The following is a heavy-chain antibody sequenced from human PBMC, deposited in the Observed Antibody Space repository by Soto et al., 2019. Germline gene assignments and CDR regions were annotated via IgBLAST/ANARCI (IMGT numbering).Heavy chain of an antibody. Sequence: GASVKVSCKVSGYTLTELSMHWVRQAPGKGLEWMGGFDPEDGETIYAQKFQGRVTMTEDTSTDTAYMELSSLRSEDTAVYYCATVVSDYIWGSYRPLDYWGQGTLVTVSS. CDR3: ATVVSDYIWGSYRPLDY. V-gene: IGHV1-24*01. D-gene: IGHD3-16*02. CDR1: GYTLTELS. CDR2: FDPEDGET. J-gene: IGHJ4*02.